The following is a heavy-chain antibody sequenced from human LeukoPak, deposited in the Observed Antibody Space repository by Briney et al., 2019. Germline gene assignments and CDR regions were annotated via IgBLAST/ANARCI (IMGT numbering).Heavy chain of an antibody. CDR1: GFTFSDYY. V-gene: IGHV3-33*08. CDR3: ARGPRRGDSSGYYYGVY. J-gene: IGHJ4*02. Sequence: AGGSLRLSCAASGFTFSDYYMSWIRQAPGKGLEWVAVIWYDGSNKYYADSVKGRFTISRDNSKNTLYLQMNSLRAEDTAVYYCARGPRRGDSSGYYYGVYWGQGTLVTVSS. D-gene: IGHD3-22*01. CDR2: IWYDGSNK.